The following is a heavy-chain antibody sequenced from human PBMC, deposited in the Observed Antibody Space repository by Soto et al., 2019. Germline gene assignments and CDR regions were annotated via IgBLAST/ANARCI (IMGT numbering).Heavy chain of an antibody. CDR2: IYPGDSDT. Sequence: PGESLKISCKGSGYSFTSYWIGWVRQMPGKGLEWMGIIYPGDSDTRYSPSFQGQVTISADKSISTAYLQWSSLKASDTAMYYCARHGCSSTSCYTFYYYGMDVWGQGTTVTVS. V-gene: IGHV5-51*01. CDR1: GYSFTSYW. CDR3: ARHGCSSTSCYTFYYYGMDV. D-gene: IGHD2-2*02. J-gene: IGHJ6*02.